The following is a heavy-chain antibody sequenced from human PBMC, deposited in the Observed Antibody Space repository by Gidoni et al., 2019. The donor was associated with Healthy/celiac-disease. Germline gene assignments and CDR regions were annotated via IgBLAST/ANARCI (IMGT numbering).Heavy chain of an antibody. V-gene: IGHV3-21*01. Sequence: EVQLVESGGGLVKPGGSLRLSCAASGFTFSSYSMNWVRQAPGKGLEWVSSISSSSSYIYYADSVKGRFTISRDNAKNSLYLQMNSLRAEDTAVYYCARRGVGATTAGDYWGQGTLVTVSS. CDR1: GFTFSSYS. D-gene: IGHD1-26*01. CDR2: ISSSSSYI. J-gene: IGHJ4*02. CDR3: ARRGVGATTAGDY.